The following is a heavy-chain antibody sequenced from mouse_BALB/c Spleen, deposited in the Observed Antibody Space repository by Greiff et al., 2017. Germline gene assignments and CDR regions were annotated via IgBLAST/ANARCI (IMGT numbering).Heavy chain of an antibody. D-gene: IGHD2-1*01. CDR2: ISSGSSTI. CDR1: GFTFSSFG. V-gene: IGHV5-17*02. J-gene: IGHJ3*01. CDR3: ASDYYGIAWFAY. Sequence: EVQVVESGGGLVQPGGSRKLSCAASGFTFSSFGMHWVRQAPEKGLEWVAYISSGSSTIYYADTVKGRFTISRDNPKNTLFLQMTSLRSEDTAMYYCASDYYGIAWFAYWGQGTLVTVSA.